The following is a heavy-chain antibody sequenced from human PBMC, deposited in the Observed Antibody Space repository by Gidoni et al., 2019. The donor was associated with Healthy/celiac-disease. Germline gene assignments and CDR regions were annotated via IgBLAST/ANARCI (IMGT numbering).Heavy chain of an antibody. Sequence: QVQLVESGGGVVQPGRSLSFPCAASGFTLSTYGMHWVRQAPGKGLEWVAFLRYDGSNKYYADSVKGRFTISRDNSKNTLYLQMNSLRAEDTAVYYCANGYYYDTPGTNAFDIWGQGTMVTVSS. D-gene: IGHD3-22*01. CDR3: ANGYYYDTPGTNAFDI. V-gene: IGHV3-30*02. J-gene: IGHJ3*02. CDR2: LRYDGSNK. CDR1: GFTLSTYG.